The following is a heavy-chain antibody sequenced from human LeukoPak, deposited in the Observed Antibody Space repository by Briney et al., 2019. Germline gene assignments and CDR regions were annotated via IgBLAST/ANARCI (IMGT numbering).Heavy chain of an antibody. CDR3: AREGDSSSWYGPPGLRTFDP. J-gene: IGHJ5*02. CDR1: GGSFSGYY. V-gene: IGHV4-34*01. D-gene: IGHD6-13*01. CDR2: INHSGST. Sequence: PSETLSLTCAVYGGSFSGYYWSWIRQPPGKGLEWIGEINHSGSTNYNPSLKSRVTISVDTSKNQFSLKLSSVTAADTAVYYCAREGDSSSWYGPPGLRTFDPWGQGTLVTVSS.